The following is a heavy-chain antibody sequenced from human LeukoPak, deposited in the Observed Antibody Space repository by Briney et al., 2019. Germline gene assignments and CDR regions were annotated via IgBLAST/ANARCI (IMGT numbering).Heavy chain of an antibody. CDR3: ARVSEQQLVRWFDP. D-gene: IGHD6-13*01. J-gene: IGHJ5*02. CDR1: GYFISSGYY. Sequence: SETLSLTCAVSGYFISSGYYWGWIRQPPGKGLEWIGSIFHSGNTYYNPSLKSRVIISVDTSKSQFSLRLSSVTAADTAVYYCARVSEQQLVRWFDPWGQGTLVTVSS. V-gene: IGHV4-38-2*01. CDR2: IFHSGNT.